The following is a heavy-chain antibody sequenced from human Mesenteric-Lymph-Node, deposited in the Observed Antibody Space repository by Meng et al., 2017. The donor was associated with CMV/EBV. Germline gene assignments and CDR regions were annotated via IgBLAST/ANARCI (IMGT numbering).Heavy chain of an antibody. CDR1: GYSFSSYW. Sequence: GESLKISCKGSGYSFSSYWIAWVRQTPGKGLEWMGIIYPDDSDTRYSPSFQGQVTISADKSINTAYLQWRSLKASDTAMYYCARPTYYFENSGYSFWGQGTLVTVSS. CDR3: ARPTYYFENSGYSF. J-gene: IGHJ4*02. CDR2: IYPDDSDT. V-gene: IGHV5-51*01. D-gene: IGHD3-22*01.